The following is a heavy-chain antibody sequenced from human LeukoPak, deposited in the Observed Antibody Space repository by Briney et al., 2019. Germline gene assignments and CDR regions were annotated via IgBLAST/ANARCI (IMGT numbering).Heavy chain of an antibody. Sequence: GGSLRLSCTASGFTFSSYAMHWVRQAPGKGLEWVAVISYDGSNKYYADSVKGRFTISRDNSKNTLYLQMNSLRAEDTAVYYCARAIKAVAGTFHRDYYFDYWGQGTLVTVSS. D-gene: IGHD6-19*01. J-gene: IGHJ4*02. CDR3: ARAIKAVAGTFHRDYYFDY. V-gene: IGHV3-30*04. CDR1: GFTFSSYA. CDR2: ISYDGSNK.